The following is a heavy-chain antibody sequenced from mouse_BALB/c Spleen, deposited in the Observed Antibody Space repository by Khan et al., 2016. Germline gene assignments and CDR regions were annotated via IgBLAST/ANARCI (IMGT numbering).Heavy chain of an antibody. CDR3: ARAYRFDVEGYYAMDY. V-gene: IGHV5-6-3*01. CDR2: INSNGGST. CDR1: GFTFSSYG. D-gene: IGHD2-14*01. Sequence: EVQLVESGGGLVQPGGSLKLSCVASGFTFSSYGMSWVRQTPDKRLELVAIINSNGGSTYYPDSVMGRFTISRDNAKNTLNLQMSSLKSEDTAMYYCARAYRFDVEGYYAMDYWGQGTSVTVSS. J-gene: IGHJ4*01.